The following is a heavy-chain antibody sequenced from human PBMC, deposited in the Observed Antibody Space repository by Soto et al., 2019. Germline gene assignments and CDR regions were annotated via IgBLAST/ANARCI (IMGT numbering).Heavy chain of an antibody. J-gene: IGHJ6*02. Sequence: SLRLSCVAAGFSFSSYGMHWVRQAPGKGLDWVAVISYDGNSKYLTDSVRGRFTISKDNSKKTLFLEMNSLTTEDTGVYYCAKDRDGYNSGGLDVWGQGTTVTVSS. CDR3: AKDRDGYNSGGLDV. CDR2: ISYDGNSK. V-gene: IGHV3-30*18. D-gene: IGHD5-12*01. CDR1: GFSFSSYG.